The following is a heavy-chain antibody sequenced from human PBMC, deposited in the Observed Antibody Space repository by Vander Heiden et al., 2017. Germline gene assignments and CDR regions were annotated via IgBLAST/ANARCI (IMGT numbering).Heavy chain of an antibody. D-gene: IGHD3-22*01. CDR1: GFTFSSYA. Sequence: EVQLLESGGGLVQPGGSLRLSCRASGFTFSSYAMSWVRQAPGKGLDGVSAISGNGASTYYGDSVKGRFTISRDNSQNTLYLQMNRLRAEDTAVYYCVKDPYDSSGYYDYWGQGILVTVSS. V-gene: IGHV3-23*01. CDR3: VKDPYDSSGYYDY. CDR2: ISGNGAST. J-gene: IGHJ4*02.